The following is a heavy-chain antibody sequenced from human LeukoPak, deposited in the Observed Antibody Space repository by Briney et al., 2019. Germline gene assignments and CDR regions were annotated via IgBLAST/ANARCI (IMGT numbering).Heavy chain of an antibody. CDR2: ISSSSSTI. J-gene: IGHJ4*02. V-gene: IGHV3-48*04. CDR3: ARGSYYDSSGYHPFGY. D-gene: IGHD3-22*01. CDR1: GFTFSSYS. Sequence: PGGSLRLSCAASGFTFSSYSMNWVRQAPGKGLEWVSSISSSSSTIYYADSVKGRFTISRDNAKNSLYLQMNSLRAEDTAVYYCARGSYYDSSGYHPFGYWGQGTLVTVSS.